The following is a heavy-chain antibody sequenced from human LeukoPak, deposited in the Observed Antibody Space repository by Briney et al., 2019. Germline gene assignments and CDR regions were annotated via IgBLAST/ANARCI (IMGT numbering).Heavy chain of an antibody. J-gene: IGHJ3*01. CDR2: SGESIHTT. V-gene: IGHV3-23*01. CDR3: AKDSFIVVRGVGSDDGFAV. D-gene: IGHD3-10*01. Sequence: GGSLVLYCASSGFRFATYGISWVRQAPGKGLEGVSVSGESIHTTHYADSVKGRFIISRDNSKNTVHLQMNSLRAEDTAVYYCAKDSFIVVRGVGSDDGFAVWGQGTMVTVSS. CDR1: GFRFATYG.